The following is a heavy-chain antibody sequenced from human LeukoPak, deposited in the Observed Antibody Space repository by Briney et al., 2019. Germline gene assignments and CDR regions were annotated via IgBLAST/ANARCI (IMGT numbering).Heavy chain of an antibody. CDR1: GFPFDDYG. CDR3: ARAVYCSSTSCSYLY. J-gene: IGHJ4*02. CDR2: INWNGDST. Sequence: GGSLRLSCAASGFPFDDYGMSWVRQAPRKGLEWVSGINWNGDSTGYADSVKGRFTISRDNAKRSLYLQMNSLRAEDTALYYCARAVYCSSTSCSYLYWGQGTLVTVSS. D-gene: IGHD2-2*01. V-gene: IGHV3-20*04.